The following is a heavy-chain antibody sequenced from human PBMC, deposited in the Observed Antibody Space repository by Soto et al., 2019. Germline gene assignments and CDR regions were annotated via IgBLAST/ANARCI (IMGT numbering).Heavy chain of an antibody. CDR3: AREPPETPPDY. J-gene: IGHJ4*02. Sequence: AAVQVSCQTSGYTFSQYGLSWVRQAPGQGLEWMGWISAKNRNTNFAQKFRGRVTMITDTSTNTVYMELRNLRLDDTAVYYCAREPPETPPDYWGQGTLVTVSS. V-gene: IGHV1-18*01. CDR2: ISAKNRNT. CDR1: GYTFSQYG.